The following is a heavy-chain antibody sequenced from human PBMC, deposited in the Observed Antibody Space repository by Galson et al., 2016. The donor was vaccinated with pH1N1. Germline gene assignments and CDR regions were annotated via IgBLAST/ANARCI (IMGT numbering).Heavy chain of an antibody. V-gene: IGHV3-48*03. Sequence: SLRLSCAASGFAFSSYEMNWVRQAPGKGLEWVSHISRSGGTIPYADSVKGRFTVSRDNAKNSLYLQMNSLSAEDTAVYYCASPAEQQWLVILPFGYWGQGILVTVSS. CDR3: ASPAEQQWLVILPFGY. D-gene: IGHD6-19*01. CDR1: GFAFSSYE. CDR2: ISRSGGTI. J-gene: IGHJ4*02.